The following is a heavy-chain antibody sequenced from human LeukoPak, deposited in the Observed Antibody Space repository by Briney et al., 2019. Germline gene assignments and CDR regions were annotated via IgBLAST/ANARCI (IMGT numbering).Heavy chain of an antibody. V-gene: IGHV3-21*01. D-gene: IGHD1-26*01. J-gene: IGHJ3*02. CDR3: ARAVVGATTPGAFDI. Sequence: GGSLRLSCAASGFTFSSYSMNWVRQAPGKGLVWVSSISSSSSYIYYADSVKGRFTISRDNAKNSLYLQMNSLRAEDTAVYYCARAVVGATTPGAFDIWGQGTMVTVSS. CDR1: GFTFSSYS. CDR2: ISSSSSYI.